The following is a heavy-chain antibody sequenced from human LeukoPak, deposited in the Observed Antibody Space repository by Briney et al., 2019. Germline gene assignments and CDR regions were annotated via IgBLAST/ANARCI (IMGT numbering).Heavy chain of an antibody. D-gene: IGHD4-23*01. CDR3: ARDDGGNLNDAFDI. CDR2: ISSGSSAI. Sequence: GGSLRLSCEASGFTFTTYSMTWVRQAPGKGLEWVSIISSGSSAIFSADALKGRFTISRDDAKNLLYLDMNSLRVEDTAVYYCARDDGGNLNDAFDIWGQGTMVTVSS. J-gene: IGHJ3*02. CDR1: GFTFTTYS. V-gene: IGHV3-21*01.